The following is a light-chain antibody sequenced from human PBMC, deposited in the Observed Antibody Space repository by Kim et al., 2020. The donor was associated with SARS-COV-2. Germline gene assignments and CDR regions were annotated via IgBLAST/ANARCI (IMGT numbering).Light chain of an antibody. CDR3: SAWDRSLDAVV. CDR1: SDNVGHQG. V-gene: IGLV10-54*01. Sequence: QAATLTCTGTSDNVGHQGASWLQQRQGHPPKSLSYRDNNRPSGISERFSASTSGNTASLTITGPQPEDEADYYCSAWDRSLDAVVFGGGTQLTVL. J-gene: IGLJ2*01. CDR2: RDN.